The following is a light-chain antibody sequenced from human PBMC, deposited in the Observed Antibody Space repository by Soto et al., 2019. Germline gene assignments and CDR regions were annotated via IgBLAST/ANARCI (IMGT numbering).Light chain of an antibody. V-gene: IGKV1-5*01. CDR2: DAS. CDR1: QSISYW. Sequence: IQLTQSPTTLPASVGDRVTITCRASQSISYWLAWYQQKPGKAPKLLIYDASGLQSGVPSRFSGSGSGTEFTLTISSLQPDDFAAYFCQQYHTYSYTFGQGTKLEIK. CDR3: QQYHTYSYT. J-gene: IGKJ2*01.